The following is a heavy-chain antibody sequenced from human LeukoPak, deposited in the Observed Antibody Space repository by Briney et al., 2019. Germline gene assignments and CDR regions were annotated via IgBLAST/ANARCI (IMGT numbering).Heavy chain of an antibody. V-gene: IGHV1-18*01. CDR1: GYTFTSFG. CDR3: ARDHPLTGYYDSSGLSDY. J-gene: IGHJ4*02. CDR2: ISAYNANT. D-gene: IGHD3-22*01. Sequence: GASVKVSCKASGYTFTSFGISWVRQAPGQGLEWMGWISAYNANTNFAQNLQGRVTMTTDTSTSTAYMELRSLRSDDTAVYYCARDHPLTGYYDSSGLSDYWGQGTLVTVSS.